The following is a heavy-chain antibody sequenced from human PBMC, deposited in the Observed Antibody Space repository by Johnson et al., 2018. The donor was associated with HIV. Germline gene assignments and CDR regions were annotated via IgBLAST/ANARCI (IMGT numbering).Heavy chain of an antibody. Sequence: QVQLVESGGGVVQPGGSLRLSCAGSGFTFSSYGMHWVRQAPGKGLEWVSFIRYDGSDKHYADSVKGRFTISRDNSKNTVYLETNSLRPEDTAVYYCAKWKYCGSDCLRTFDVWGQGTVLTVS. CDR3: AKWKYCGSDCLRTFDV. D-gene: IGHD2-21*02. J-gene: IGHJ3*01. CDR1: GFTFSSYG. V-gene: IGHV3-30*02. CDR2: IRYDGSDK.